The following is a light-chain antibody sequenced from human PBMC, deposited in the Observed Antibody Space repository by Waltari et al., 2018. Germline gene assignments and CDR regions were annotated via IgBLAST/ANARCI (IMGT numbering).Light chain of an antibody. V-gene: IGLV1-44*01. CDR1: ASNIGNTV. Sequence: QSVLTQPPSASGTPGQGVIISCSGRASNIGNTVVNWYQQLPGKAPKLFISRSDQRPSGVPDRFSGSKSGTSASLAISGLQSEDEADYYCATWDDSLNGHWVFGGGTKVTVL. CDR2: RSD. J-gene: IGLJ3*02. CDR3: ATWDDSLNGHWV.